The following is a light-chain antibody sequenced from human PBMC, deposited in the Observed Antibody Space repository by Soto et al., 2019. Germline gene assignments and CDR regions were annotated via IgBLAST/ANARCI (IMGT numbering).Light chain of an antibody. CDR2: AAS. Sequence: DFQMTQSPSSLSASVGGRVTITCRASQGIRNYLAWYQQKPGKVPKLLISAASTLQSGVPSRFSGSGSGTDFTLTINGLQPEDVATYYCQKYNTVPLTFGGGTKVEMK. V-gene: IGKV1-27*01. CDR3: QKYNTVPLT. CDR1: QGIRNY. J-gene: IGKJ4*01.